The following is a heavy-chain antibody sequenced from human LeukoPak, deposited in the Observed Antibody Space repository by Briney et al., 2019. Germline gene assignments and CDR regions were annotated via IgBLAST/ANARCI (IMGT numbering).Heavy chain of an antibody. Sequence: GGSLRLSCAVSGFTFSTYAMSWVRQTPGKGLEWVSAISGSGGSTYYADSVKGRFTISRDNSKNTLYLQMNSLRAEDTAVYYCAKGHYDSSGEYYFDYWGQGTLVTVSS. J-gene: IGHJ4*02. D-gene: IGHD3-22*01. CDR3: AKGHYDSSGEYYFDY. CDR2: ISGSGGST. V-gene: IGHV3-23*01. CDR1: GFTFSTYA.